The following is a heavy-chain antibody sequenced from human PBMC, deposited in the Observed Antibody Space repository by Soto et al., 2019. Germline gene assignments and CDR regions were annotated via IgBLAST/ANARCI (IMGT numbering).Heavy chain of an antibody. V-gene: IGHV4-30-2*01. CDR3: ARAHYGESGYGMDV. J-gene: IGHJ6*02. Sequence: QLQLQESGSGLVKPSQTLSLTCAVSGGSISSGGYSWTWIRQPPGKGLEWIGYIYDSGTTYYNPSLKSRVTISVDRSKNQFSLKLSSVTAADTAVYYCARAHYGESGYGMDVWGQGTTVTVSS. CDR1: GGSISSGGYS. D-gene: IGHD4-17*01. CDR2: IYDSGTT.